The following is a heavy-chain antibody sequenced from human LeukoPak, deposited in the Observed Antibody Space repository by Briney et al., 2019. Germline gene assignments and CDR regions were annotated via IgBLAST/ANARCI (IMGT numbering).Heavy chain of an antibody. CDR1: GFTFSSYS. D-gene: IGHD3-16*02. V-gene: IGHV3-21*01. CDR2: ISSSSYI. CDR3: ARGLRLGELSLGDY. J-gene: IGHJ4*02. Sequence: GGSLRLSCAASGFTFSSYSMNWVRQAPGKGLEWVSSISSSSYIYYADSVKGRFTISRDNAKNSLYLQMNSLRAEDTAVYYCARGLRLGELSLGDYWGQGTLVTVSS.